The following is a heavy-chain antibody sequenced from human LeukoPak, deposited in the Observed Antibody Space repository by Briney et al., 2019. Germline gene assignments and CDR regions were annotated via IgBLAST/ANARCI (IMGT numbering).Heavy chain of an antibody. J-gene: IGHJ6*03. V-gene: IGHV3-11*04. D-gene: IGHD3-10*01. Sequence: GGSLRLSCAASGITFSDHYMSWIRRAPGKGLEWLSYISSGGDSIYYADSVKGRFTISRDNAKNSVSLQMNSLRAEDTAVYYCASGSYGSGFYYFYYMDVWGKGTTVTVSS. CDR2: ISSGGDSI. CDR1: GITFSDHY. CDR3: ASGSYGSGFYYFYYMDV.